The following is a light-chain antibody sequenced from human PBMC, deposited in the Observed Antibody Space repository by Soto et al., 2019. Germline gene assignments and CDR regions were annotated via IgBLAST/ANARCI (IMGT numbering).Light chain of an antibody. CDR1: SDYSHYK. Sequence: QLVLTQPPSASASLGASVTLTCTLSSDYSHYKVDWSQQRPGKGPRFVMRVGTGGIVGSKGDGIPDRFSVLGSGLNRYLTIKNIQEEDESDYHCGADHGSGSNFFVVFGGGTKLTVL. V-gene: IGLV9-49*01. CDR2: VGTGGIVG. J-gene: IGLJ2*01. CDR3: GADHGSGSNFFVV.